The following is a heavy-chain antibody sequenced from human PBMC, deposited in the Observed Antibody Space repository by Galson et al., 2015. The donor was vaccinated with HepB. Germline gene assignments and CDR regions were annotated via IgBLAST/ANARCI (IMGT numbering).Heavy chain of an antibody. Sequence: SLRLSCAASGFSFKSSGMHWVRQAPGKGLEWVAIIWYDGSKKYYRDSLKSRFTISRDNSKNKLYLEMNGLRDEDTAVYYCARVVQQLAYGMDVWGQGTTVTVSS. CDR1: GFSFKSSG. V-gene: IGHV3-33*01. D-gene: IGHD6-13*01. J-gene: IGHJ6*02. CDR3: ARVVQQLAYGMDV. CDR2: IWYDGSKK.